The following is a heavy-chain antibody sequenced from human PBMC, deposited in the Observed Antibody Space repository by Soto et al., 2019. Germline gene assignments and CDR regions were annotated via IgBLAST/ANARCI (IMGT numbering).Heavy chain of an antibody. V-gene: IGHV3-48*01. J-gene: IGHJ3*02. CDR2: ISSGSMTI. CDR1: GFSFNSYS. CDR3: ARSAFGVVTQDAFDI. D-gene: IGHD3-3*01. Sequence: EVQLVESGGGLVQPGGSLRLSCAASGFSFNSYSMNWVRQAPGKGLEWVTYISSGSMTIYYADSVKGRFTINREKPKNSLFLQMNSLIAEDTAVYYCARSAFGVVTQDAFDIWGQGTMVTVSS.